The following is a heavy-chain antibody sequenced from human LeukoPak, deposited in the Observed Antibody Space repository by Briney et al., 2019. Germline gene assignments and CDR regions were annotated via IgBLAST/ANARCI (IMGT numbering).Heavy chain of an antibody. J-gene: IGHJ4*02. CDR2: ISYDGSNK. Sequence: PGRSLRLSCAASGFTFSSYAMHWVRQAPGKGLEWVAVISYDGSNKYYADSVKGRFTISRDNSKNTLYLQMNSLRAEDTAVYYCARPLYEERLLPDYWGQGTLVTVSS. CDR1: GFTFSSYA. D-gene: IGHD3-3*01. V-gene: IGHV3-30*04. CDR3: ARPLYEERLLPDY.